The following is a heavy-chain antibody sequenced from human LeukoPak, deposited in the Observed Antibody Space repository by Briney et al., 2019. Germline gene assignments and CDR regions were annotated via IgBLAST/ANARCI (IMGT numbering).Heavy chain of an antibody. CDR1: GGSISNYY. V-gene: IGHV4-59*12. Sequence: SETLSLTCTVSGGSISNYYWSWIRQPPGKGLEWIGSIYYSGSTYYNPSLKSRVTISVDTSKNQFSLKLSSVTAADTAVYYCARSTVLYPGYWGQGTLVTVSS. D-gene: IGHD4-11*01. J-gene: IGHJ4*02. CDR2: IYYSGST. CDR3: ARSTVLYPGY.